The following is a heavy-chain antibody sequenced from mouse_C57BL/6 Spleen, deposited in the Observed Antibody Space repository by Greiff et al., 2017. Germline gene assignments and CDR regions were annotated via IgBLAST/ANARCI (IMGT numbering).Heavy chain of an antibody. J-gene: IGHJ3*01. CDR2: IYPRSGNT. CDR3: ATRDGGYYGFAY. D-gene: IGHD2-3*01. Sequence: VQLQQSGAELARPGASVKLSCKASGYTFTSYGISWVKQRTGQGLEWIGEIYPRSGNTYYNEKFKGKATLTADKSSSTAYMELRSLTSEDSAVYFCATRDGGYYGFAYWGQGTLVTVSA. V-gene: IGHV1-81*01. CDR1: GYTFTSYG.